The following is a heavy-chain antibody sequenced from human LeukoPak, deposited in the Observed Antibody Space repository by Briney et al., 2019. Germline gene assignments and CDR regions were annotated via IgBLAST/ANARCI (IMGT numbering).Heavy chain of an antibody. J-gene: IGHJ4*02. D-gene: IGHD3-16*01. CDR2: VNLQGST. CDR3: AREGGPYRPLDY. V-gene: IGHV4-4*02. CDR1: GGSITQANY. Sequence: SETLSLTCDVSGGSITQANYWTGVRPPPGKGLEWIGEVNLQGSTNYNPSLMGRVAISVDTSENHVSLQLTSVTAADTAVYYCAREGGPYRPLDYSGQGTLVTVS.